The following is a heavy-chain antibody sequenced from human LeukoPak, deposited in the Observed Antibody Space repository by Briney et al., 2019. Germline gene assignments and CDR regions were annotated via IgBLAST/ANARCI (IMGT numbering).Heavy chain of an antibody. CDR3: ARSQGGTMSLRHFDL. D-gene: IGHD3-22*01. CDR1: GFTVSSNY. J-gene: IGHJ2*01. Sequence: PGGSLRLSCAASGFTVSSNYMNWVRQAPGKGLEWVSVINSGGNAYYAGSVKGRFTISRDNSKNMLSLQMNSLRAEDTAVYYCARSQGGTMSLRHFDLWGRGTLVTVSS. CDR2: INSGGNA. V-gene: IGHV3-53*01.